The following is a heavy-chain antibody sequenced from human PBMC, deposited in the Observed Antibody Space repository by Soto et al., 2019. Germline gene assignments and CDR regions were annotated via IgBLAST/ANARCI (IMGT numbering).Heavy chain of an antibody. Sequence: GSLRLSCAASGFTFSSYGMHWVRQAPGKGLEWVAVISYDGSNKYYADSVKGRFTISRDNSKNTLYLQMNSLRAEDTAVYYCAKDRDSSGHWYFDLWGRGTLVTVSS. CDR2: ISYDGSNK. V-gene: IGHV3-30*18. CDR1: GFTFSSYG. J-gene: IGHJ2*01. CDR3: AKDRDSSGHWYFDL. D-gene: IGHD6-19*01.